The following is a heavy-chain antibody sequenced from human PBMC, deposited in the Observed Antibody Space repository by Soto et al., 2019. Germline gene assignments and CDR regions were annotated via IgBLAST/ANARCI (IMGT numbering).Heavy chain of an antibody. CDR3: AKDMQLWLKFYYYYYGMDV. Sequence: QVQLVESGGGVVQPGRSLRLSCAASGFTFSSYGMHWVRQAPGKGLEGVAVISYDGSNKYYADSVKGRFTISRDNSKNTLYLQMNSLRAEDTAVYYCAKDMQLWLKFYYYYYGMDVWGQGTTVTVSS. CDR1: GFTFSSYG. J-gene: IGHJ6*02. D-gene: IGHD5-18*01. V-gene: IGHV3-30*18. CDR2: ISYDGSNK.